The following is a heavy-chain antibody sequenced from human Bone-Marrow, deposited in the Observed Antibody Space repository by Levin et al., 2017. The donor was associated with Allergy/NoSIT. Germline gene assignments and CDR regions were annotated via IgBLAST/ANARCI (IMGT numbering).Heavy chain of an antibody. J-gene: IGHJ4*02. CDR3: ARLKGFFATSPIGY. CDR2: IDWDDDK. D-gene: IGHD3-3*01. Sequence: SGPTLVKPTETLTLTCTLSGFSLNTGGMCVTWVRQPPGKALEWLALIDWDDDKYYSTSLKTRLTISTDTSKTQVVLTMTNMDPVDTATYYCARLKGFFATSPIGYWGQGTLVTVSS. CDR1: GFSLNTGGMC. V-gene: IGHV2-70*20.